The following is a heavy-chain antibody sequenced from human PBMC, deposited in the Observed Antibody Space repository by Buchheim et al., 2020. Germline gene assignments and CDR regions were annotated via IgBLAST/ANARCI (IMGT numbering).Heavy chain of an antibody. Sequence: QLQLQESGPGLVKPSETLSLTCTVSGGSISSSSYYWGWIRQPPGKGLEWIGSLYYSGSNYYNPSLKSRVTISVDTSKKQFSLKLSSVTAADTAVYYCARHRGYSYGLGYWGQGTL. V-gene: IGHV4-39*01. D-gene: IGHD5-18*01. J-gene: IGHJ4*02. CDR1: GGSISSSSYY. CDR2: LYYSGSN. CDR3: ARHRGYSYGLGY.